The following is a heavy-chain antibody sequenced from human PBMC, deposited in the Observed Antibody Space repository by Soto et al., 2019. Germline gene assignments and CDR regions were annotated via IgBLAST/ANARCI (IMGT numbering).Heavy chain of an antibody. Sequence: SETLSLTCAVYGGSFSGYYWSWIRQPPGKGLEWIGEINHSGSTNYNPSLESRVTISVDTSKNQFSLKLSSVTAADTAVYYCARGYCSSTSCYPREDYFDYWGQGTLVTVSS. V-gene: IGHV4-34*01. CDR1: GGSFSGYY. CDR2: INHSGST. J-gene: IGHJ4*02. CDR3: ARGYCSSTSCYPREDYFDY. D-gene: IGHD2-2*01.